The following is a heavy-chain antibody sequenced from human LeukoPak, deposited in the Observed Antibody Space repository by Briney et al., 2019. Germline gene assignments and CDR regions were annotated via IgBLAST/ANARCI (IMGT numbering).Heavy chain of an antibody. J-gene: IGHJ5*02. CDR2: INPNSGGT. CDR3: ARDSSSGYYYGWFDP. D-gene: IGHD3-22*01. CDR1: GYTFTGYY. Sequence: ASVKVSCKASGYTFTGYYMHWVRQAPGQGLEWMGWINPNSGGTNYAQKFQGRVTMTRDTSISTAYVELSRLRSDDTAVYYCARDSSSGYYYGWFDPWGQGTLVTVSS. V-gene: IGHV1-2*02.